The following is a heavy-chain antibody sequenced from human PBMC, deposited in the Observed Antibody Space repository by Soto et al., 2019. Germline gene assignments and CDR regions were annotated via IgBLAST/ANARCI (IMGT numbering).Heavy chain of an antibody. D-gene: IGHD1-1*01. Sequence: QLQLQESGPGVVKTSEALSLTCVVSGVSITTITSGTYYWGWIRQPPGKGLEWIGNIYHRGTTYYNPHLMSRVTMSVDTSKNQFSLKLTSVTAADTAVYYCARLERGAFDYWGQGTLVTVSS. V-gene: IGHV4-39*01. J-gene: IGHJ4*02. CDR1: GVSITTITSGTYY. CDR3: ARLERGAFDY. CDR2: IYHRGTT.